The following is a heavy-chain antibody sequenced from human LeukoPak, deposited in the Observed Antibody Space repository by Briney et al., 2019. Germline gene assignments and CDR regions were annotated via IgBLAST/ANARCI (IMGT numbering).Heavy chain of an antibody. CDR1: GGTFSSYA. V-gene: IGHV1-69*06. D-gene: IGHD5-18*01. J-gene: IGHJ4*02. Sequence: ASVKVSCKASGGTFSSYATSWVRQAPGQGLEWMGGIIPIFGTANYAQKFQGRVTITADKSTSTAYMELSSLRSEDTAVYYCATLSGYSYGYMGYWGQGTLVTVSS. CDR3: ATLSGYSYGYMGY. CDR2: IIPIFGTA.